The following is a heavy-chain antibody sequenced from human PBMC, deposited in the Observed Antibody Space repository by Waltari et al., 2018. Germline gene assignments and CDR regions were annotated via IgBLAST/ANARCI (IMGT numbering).Heavy chain of an antibody. J-gene: IGHJ4*02. D-gene: IGHD2-21*01. Sequence: LVQSGAEVMKHGASVKVSCRVSSRLTTEPFITWLRQAPGQGLEWMGWVNPRGGATNFAQRFRGRITVTWDTSLSTSYLGLSGLSSDDTAIYYCAREYCGGECRLFDFWGQGTLVTVSS. CDR1: SRLTTEPF. CDR3: AREYCGGECRLFDF. CDR2: VNPRGGAT. V-gene: IGHV1-2*02.